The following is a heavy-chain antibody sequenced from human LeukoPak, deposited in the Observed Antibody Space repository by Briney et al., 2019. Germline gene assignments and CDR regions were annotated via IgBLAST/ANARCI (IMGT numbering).Heavy chain of an antibody. Sequence: PSETLSLTCTVSGGSISSYYWSWIRQPPGKRLEWIGYIYYSGSTNYSPSLKSRVTISVDTSKNQFSLKLSSVTAADTAVYYCARGRRDYDFWSGRDWFDPWGQGTLVTVSS. CDR1: GGSISSYY. V-gene: IGHV4-59*08. CDR3: ARGRRDYDFWSGRDWFDP. CDR2: IYYSGST. J-gene: IGHJ5*02. D-gene: IGHD3-3*01.